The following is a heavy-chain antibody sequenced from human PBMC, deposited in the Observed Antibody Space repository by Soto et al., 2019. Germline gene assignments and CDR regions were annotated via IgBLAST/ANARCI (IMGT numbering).Heavy chain of an antibody. J-gene: IGHJ3*02. Sequence: GGSLRLSCAASGFTFSSYWMSWVRQAPGKGLEWVANIKQDGSEKYYVDSVKGRFTISRDNAKNSLYLQMNSLRAEDTAVYYCARDEGSSESHVNIVATIRGDAFDIWGQGTMVTVSS. CDR3: ARDEGSSESHVNIVATIRGDAFDI. D-gene: IGHD5-12*01. CDR2: IKQDGSEK. CDR1: GFTFSSYW. V-gene: IGHV3-7*01.